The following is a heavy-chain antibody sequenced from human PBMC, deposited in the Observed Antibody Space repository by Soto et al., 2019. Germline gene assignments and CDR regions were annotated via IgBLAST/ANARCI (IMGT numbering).Heavy chain of an antibody. Sequence: QVQLVQSGAEVKKPGASVKVSCKASGYTFTSYAMHWVRQAPGQRLEWMGWINAGNGNTKYSQKFQGRVTIIRDTSASTAYMELSSLRSEDTAVYYCARGASPLFDYWGQGTLVTXSS. CDR3: ARGASPLFDY. J-gene: IGHJ4*02. V-gene: IGHV1-3*01. D-gene: IGHD1-26*01. CDR1: GYTFTSYA. CDR2: INAGNGNT.